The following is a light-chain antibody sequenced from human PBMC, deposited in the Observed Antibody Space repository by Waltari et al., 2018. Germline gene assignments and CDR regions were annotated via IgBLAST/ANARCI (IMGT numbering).Light chain of an antibody. CDR2: GKN. Sequence: SSELTQDPAVSVALGQTVRITCQGASLRTSYASWYQQKSGQAPILVLFGKNKRPSGIPDRFAGYNSERTTSLTITWAQAEDEADYYCSSRDSSASHVLFAGGTKVTVL. V-gene: IGLV3-19*01. J-gene: IGLJ2*01. CDR3: SSRDSSASHVL. CDR1: SLRTSY.